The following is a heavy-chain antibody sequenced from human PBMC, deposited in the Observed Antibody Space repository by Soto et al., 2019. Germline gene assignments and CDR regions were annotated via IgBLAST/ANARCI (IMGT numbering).Heavy chain of an antibody. CDR3: ARAIIRPSSGYYDDY. CDR2: ISGRGVDT. D-gene: IGHD3-22*01. Sequence: GGSLRLSCAASGFSFSSLAMSWVRQAPGKGLEWVSSISGRGVDTLYADSVKGRFTISRDNSRNTLYLQVNSLRAEDTAVYYCARAIIRPSSGYYDDYWGQGTLVTVSS. CDR1: GFSFSSLA. J-gene: IGHJ4*02. V-gene: IGHV3-23*01.